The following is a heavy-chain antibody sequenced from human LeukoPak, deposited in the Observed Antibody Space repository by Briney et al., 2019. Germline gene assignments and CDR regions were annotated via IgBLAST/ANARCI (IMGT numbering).Heavy chain of an antibody. Sequence: ASVKVSCKASGYTFTSYDINWVRQATGQGLEWMGWMNPNSGNTGYAQKFQGRVTITRNTSISTAYMELSSLRSEDTAAHYCARSDYDILTGYYYFDYWGQGTLVTVSS. J-gene: IGHJ4*02. CDR2: MNPNSGNT. D-gene: IGHD3-9*01. CDR3: ARSDYDILTGYYYFDY. V-gene: IGHV1-8*03. CDR1: GYTFTSYD.